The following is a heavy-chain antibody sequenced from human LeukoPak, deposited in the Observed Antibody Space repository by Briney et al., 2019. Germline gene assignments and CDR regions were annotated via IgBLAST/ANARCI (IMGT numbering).Heavy chain of an antibody. CDR3: ARAINHYYDSSGYHYSAFDI. Sequence: SVKVSCKASGGTFSSYAISWVRQAPGQGLEWMGGIIPIFGTANYAQKFQGRVTITTDESTSTAYMELSSLRSEDTAVYYCARAINHYYDSSGYHYSAFDIWGQGTMVTVSS. D-gene: IGHD3-22*01. V-gene: IGHV1-69*05. CDR2: IIPIFGTA. CDR1: GGTFSSYA. J-gene: IGHJ3*02.